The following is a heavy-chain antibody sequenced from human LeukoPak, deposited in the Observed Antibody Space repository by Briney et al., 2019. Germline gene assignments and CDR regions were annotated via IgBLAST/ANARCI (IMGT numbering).Heavy chain of an antibody. CDR3: AKDLAGRTYSEFWSGYPFDY. CDR1: GCTFSSYA. Sequence: GGSLRLSCAASGCTFSSYAMSWVRQPPRKGLEWVSAISGSGGSTYYADSVQGRFTISRDNSKNTPYLQMNSLRAEDTAVYYCAKDLAGRTYSEFWSGYPFDYWGQGTLVTVSS. D-gene: IGHD3-3*01. CDR2: ISGSGGST. V-gene: IGHV3-23*01. J-gene: IGHJ4*02.